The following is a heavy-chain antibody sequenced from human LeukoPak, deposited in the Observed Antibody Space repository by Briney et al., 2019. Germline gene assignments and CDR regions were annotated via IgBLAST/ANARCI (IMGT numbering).Heavy chain of an antibody. Sequence: GGSLRLSCAASGFTFSSYWMSWVRQAPGKGLEWVANIKQDGSEKYYVDSVKGRFTISRDNAKNSLYLQMNSLRAEDTAVYYCARAPTYYCGSGSYHHDYWGQGTLVTVSS. J-gene: IGHJ4*02. CDR3: ARAPTYYCGSGSYHHDY. V-gene: IGHV3-7*01. D-gene: IGHD3-10*01. CDR1: GFTFSSYW. CDR2: IKQDGSEK.